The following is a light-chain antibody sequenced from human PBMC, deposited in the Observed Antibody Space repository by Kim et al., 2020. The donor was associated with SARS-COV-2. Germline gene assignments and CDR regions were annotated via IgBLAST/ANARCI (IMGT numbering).Light chain of an antibody. J-gene: IGKJ1*01. V-gene: IGKV1-39*01. CDR2: AAS. Sequence: ASVGDRVTITCRASQSISSYLNWYQQKPGKATKLLIYAASSLQSGVPSRFSGSGSGTDFTLTISSLQPEDFATYYCQQSYSTPWTFGQGTKVDIK. CDR1: QSISSY. CDR3: QQSYSTPWT.